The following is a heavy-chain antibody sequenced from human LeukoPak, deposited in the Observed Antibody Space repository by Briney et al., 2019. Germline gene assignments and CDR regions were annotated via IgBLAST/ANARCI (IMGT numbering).Heavy chain of an antibody. Sequence: GASVKVSCKASGYKFTNYGISWVRQAPGQGLEWMGWISPYNGNTIYAQKLQGRVTMTTDTSTSTAYMELRSLRSDDTAVYYCARVPRPFYDILTGYWIDYYYYYMDVWGKGTTVTISS. CDR1: GYKFTNYG. CDR3: ARVPRPFYDILTGYWIDYYYYYMDV. D-gene: IGHD3-9*01. J-gene: IGHJ6*03. V-gene: IGHV1-18*01. CDR2: ISPYNGNT.